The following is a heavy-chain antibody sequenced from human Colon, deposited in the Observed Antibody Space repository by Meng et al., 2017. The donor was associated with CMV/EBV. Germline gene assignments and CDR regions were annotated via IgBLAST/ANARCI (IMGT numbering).Heavy chain of an antibody. D-gene: IGHD3-10*01. CDR2: FVPESGTA. J-gene: IGHJ6*02. Sequence: SMKVSCKASGGAFNTFAISWVRQAPGQGLEWMGGFVPESGTAYYAQKFKGRLTLTMDDSTTTAHMELSGLRSEDTGIYYCARPHQYGSGNSYRRGYYYGMDAWGQGTTVTVSS. V-gene: IGHV1-69*05. CDR1: GGAFNTFA. CDR3: ARPHQYGSGNSYRRGYYYGMDA.